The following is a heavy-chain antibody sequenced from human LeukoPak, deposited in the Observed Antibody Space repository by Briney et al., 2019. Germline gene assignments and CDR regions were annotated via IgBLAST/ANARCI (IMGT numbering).Heavy chain of an antibody. D-gene: IGHD2-2*01. V-gene: IGHV1-2*02. CDR1: GYTFTGYY. J-gene: IGHJ5*02. CDR3: ARAEDIVVVPAAISNWFDP. Sequence: ASVKVCCKASGYTFTGYYMHWVRQAPGQGLEWMGWINPNSGGTNYAQKFQGRVTMTRDTSISTAYMELSRLRSDDTAVYYCARAEDIVVVPAAISNWFDPWGQGTLVTVSS. CDR2: INPNSGGT.